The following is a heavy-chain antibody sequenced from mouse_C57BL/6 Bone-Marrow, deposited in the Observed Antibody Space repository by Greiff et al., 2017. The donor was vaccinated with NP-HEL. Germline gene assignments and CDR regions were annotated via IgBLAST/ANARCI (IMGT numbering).Heavy chain of an antibody. CDR2: IYPGSGNT. D-gene: IGHD2-1*01. J-gene: IGHJ3*01. V-gene: IGHV1-76*01. CDR3: ASLPAY. Sequence: QVQLQQSGAELVRPGASVKLSCKASGYTFTDYYINWVKQRPGQGLEWIARIYPGSGNTYYNEKFKGKATLTAEKSSSTAYMQLSSLTSGDSAVYFCASLPAYWGQGTLVTVSA. CDR1: GYTFTDYY.